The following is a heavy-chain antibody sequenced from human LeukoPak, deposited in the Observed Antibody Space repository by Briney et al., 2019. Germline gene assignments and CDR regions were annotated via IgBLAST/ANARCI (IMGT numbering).Heavy chain of an antibody. J-gene: IGHJ1*01. CDR2: RYYSAST. V-gene: IGHV4-59*01. CDR1: LGSLSSYY. CDR3: ARVRGDFETD. Sequence: PSGTLSLTCMGSLGSLSSYYWTWLRQPPGKGREWTGCRYYSASTTYNPSLKSRVTISVDTSKSQFSLKLISVTAADTAIYYCARVRGDFETDWGQGTLVTVSS. D-gene: IGHD3-16*01.